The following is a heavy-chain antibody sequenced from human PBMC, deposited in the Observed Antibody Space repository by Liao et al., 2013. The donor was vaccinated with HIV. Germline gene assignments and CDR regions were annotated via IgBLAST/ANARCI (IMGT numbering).Heavy chain of an antibody. D-gene: IGHD2-2*02. Sequence: QVQLQESGPGLVTPSETLSLTCSVSGDSISSYYWSWIRQPAGKGLEWIGRIYNNGRTNYNPSLESRVTMSLDTSKNQFSLQLSSVTAADTAVYYCAKDQLYTTSWYKGWHFDLWGRGTLVTVSS. CDR1: GDSISSYY. CDR3: AKDQLYTTSWYKGWHFDL. J-gene: IGHJ2*01. V-gene: IGHV4-4*07. CDR2: IYNNGRT.